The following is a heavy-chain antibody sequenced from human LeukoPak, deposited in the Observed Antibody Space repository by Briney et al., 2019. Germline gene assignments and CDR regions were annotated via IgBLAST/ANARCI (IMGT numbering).Heavy chain of an antibody. CDR1: GYSFTSYW. J-gene: IGHJ4*02. Sequence: GESLKTSCKGSGYSFTSYWIGWVRQMPGKGLEWMGIIYPGDSDTRYSPSFQGQVTISADKSISTAYLQWSSLKASDTAMYYCARSYYDSSGYWFYWGQGTLVTVSS. CDR3: ARSYYDSSGYWFY. CDR2: IYPGDSDT. D-gene: IGHD3-22*01. V-gene: IGHV5-51*01.